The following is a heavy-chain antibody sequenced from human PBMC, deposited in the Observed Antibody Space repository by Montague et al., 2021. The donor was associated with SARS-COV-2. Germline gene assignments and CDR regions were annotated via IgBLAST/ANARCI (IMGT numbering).Heavy chain of an antibody. D-gene: IGHD3-3*01. CDR1: GGSISSSSYY. CDR2: IYYSGST. J-gene: IGHJ3*02. CDR3: ARHGLAGISIFGVVTPRGGFDI. V-gene: IGHV4-39*01. Sequence: SETLSLTCTVSGGSISSSSYYWGWIRQPPGKGLEWIGCIYYSGSTYYNPSLKSRVTISVDTSKNQFSLKLSSVTAADTAVYYCARHGLAGISIFGVVTPRGGFDIWGQGTTVTVSS.